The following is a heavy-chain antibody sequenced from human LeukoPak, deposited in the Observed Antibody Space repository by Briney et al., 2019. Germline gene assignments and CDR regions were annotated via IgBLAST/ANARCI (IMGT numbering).Heavy chain of an antibody. V-gene: IGHV4-4*09. CDR1: GGSISGYY. Sequence: SETLSLACTVSGGSISGYYWSWIRQPPGKALEWIGYIYSSGATNSNPSLKSRVTISVDSSKNQFSLKLTSVTAADTAVYYCARRFDTSGWVDYWGQGTLVTVSS. J-gene: IGHJ4*02. CDR2: IYSSGAT. CDR3: ARRFDTSGWVDY. D-gene: IGHD6-19*01.